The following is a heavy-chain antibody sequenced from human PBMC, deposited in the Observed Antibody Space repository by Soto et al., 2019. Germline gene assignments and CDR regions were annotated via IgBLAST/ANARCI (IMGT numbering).Heavy chain of an antibody. CDR1: GFTISSNY. CDR3: ARGGIGMVRTFDH. Sequence: AAAMRLSCAAAGFTISSNYMSWVRQAPGKGLEWVSIIFSSGESFYADSVKGRFTISRDRSDNTVYLQMNSLKAEDTAVYYCARGGIGMVRTFDHWGQGTLVTVSS. D-gene: IGHD3-10*01. J-gene: IGHJ4*02. CDR2: IFSSGES. V-gene: IGHV3-53*01.